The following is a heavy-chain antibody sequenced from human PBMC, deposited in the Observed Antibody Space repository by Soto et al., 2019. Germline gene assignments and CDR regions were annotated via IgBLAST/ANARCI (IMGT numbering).Heavy chain of an antibody. Sequence: GGSLRLSCSASGFTFSSYAMHWVRQAPGKGLEYVSAISINGGSTYYADSVKGRFTISRDNSKNTLYLQMSSLRAEDTAVYYCVDVAAAGTIGMDVWGQGTTVTVSS. D-gene: IGHD6-13*01. CDR2: ISINGGST. J-gene: IGHJ6*02. CDR3: VDVAAAGTIGMDV. CDR1: GFTFSSYA. V-gene: IGHV3-64D*06.